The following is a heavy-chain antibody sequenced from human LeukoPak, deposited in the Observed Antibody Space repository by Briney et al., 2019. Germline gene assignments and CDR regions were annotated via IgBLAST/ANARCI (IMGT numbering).Heavy chain of an antibody. CDR2: ISYTGDT. CDR1: GGSISSSSSS. J-gene: IGHJ5*02. D-gene: IGHD4-17*01. V-gene: IGHV4-39*01. Sequence: SETLSLTCTVSGGSISSSSSSWGWIRQPPGKGLEWIGRISYTGDTDYSPSLQSRVTITVDTSQTQFSLKLKYVSAADTAIYYCSRLPTGFPNWFHPWGQGTLVTVSS. CDR3: SRLPTGFPNWFHP.